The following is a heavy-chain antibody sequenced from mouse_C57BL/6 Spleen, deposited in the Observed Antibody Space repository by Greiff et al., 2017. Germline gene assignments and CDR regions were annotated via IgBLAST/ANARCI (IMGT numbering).Heavy chain of an antibody. D-gene: IGHD1-1*01. Sequence: LVEPGASVKISCKASGYAFSSSWMNWVKQRPGKGLEWIGRIYPGDGDTNYNGKFKGKATLTADKSSSTAYMQLSSLTSEDSAVYFCARYYYGSSYVLYYFDYWGQGTTLTVSS. CDR1: GYAFSSSW. CDR3: ARYYYGSSYVLYYFDY. CDR2: IYPGDGDT. J-gene: IGHJ2*01. V-gene: IGHV1-82*01.